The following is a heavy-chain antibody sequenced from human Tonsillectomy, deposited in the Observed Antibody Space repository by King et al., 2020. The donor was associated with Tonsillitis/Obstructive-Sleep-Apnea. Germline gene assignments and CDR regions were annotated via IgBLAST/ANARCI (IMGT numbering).Heavy chain of an antibody. D-gene: IGHD3-22*01. V-gene: IGHV5-51*03. Sequence: QLVQSGAEVKKPGESLKISCKGSGYSFTSYWIGWVRQMPGKGLEWMGIIYPGDSDTRYSPSFQGQVTISADKSISTAYLQWSSLKASDTAMYYCASTGNYHDGGAYYWLGYFDLWGRGPLVSVSS. CDR2: IYPGDSDT. CDR1: GYSFTSYW. CDR3: ASTGNYHDGGAYYWLGYFDL. J-gene: IGHJ2*01.